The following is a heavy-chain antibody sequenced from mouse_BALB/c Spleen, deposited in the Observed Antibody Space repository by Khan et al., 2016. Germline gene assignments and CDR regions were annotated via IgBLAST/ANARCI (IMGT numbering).Heavy chain of an antibody. CDR3: ARLHYYGRFAY. D-gene: IGHD1-2*01. CDR2: INPDSSTI. J-gene: IGHJ3*01. CDR1: GFDFSRYW. Sequence: EVQLQESGGGLVQPGGSLKLSCAASGFDFSRYWMSWVRQAPGKGLEWIGEINPDSSTINYTPSLKDKFIISRDNAKNTLYLQRSKVRSEDTALYYGARLHYYGRFAYWGQGTLVTVSA. V-gene: IGHV4-1*02.